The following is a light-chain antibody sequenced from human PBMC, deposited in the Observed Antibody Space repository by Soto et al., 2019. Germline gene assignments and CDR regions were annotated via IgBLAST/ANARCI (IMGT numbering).Light chain of an antibody. Sequence: GVTQSPGTVSLSPGERATLSCRASQSVSSSYLAWYQQKPGQAPRLLIYGASSRATGIPDRFSGSGSGTDFTLTISRLEPEDFAVYYCQQYGSSPPITFGQGTRLEI. V-gene: IGKV3-20*01. CDR3: QQYGSSPPIT. J-gene: IGKJ5*01. CDR2: GAS. CDR1: QSVSSSY.